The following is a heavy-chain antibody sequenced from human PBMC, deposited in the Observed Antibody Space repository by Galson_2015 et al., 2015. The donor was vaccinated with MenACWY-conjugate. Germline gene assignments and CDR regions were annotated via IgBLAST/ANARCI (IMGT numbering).Heavy chain of an antibody. Sequence: SLRLSCAASGFTFSKCAMSWVRQAPGKGLEWVSGISASGGDIDYADSVKGRFTISRDNSKNTVYLRMNSLRAEDTAVYHCAKGANYYDSSGKRYDAFDIWGQGTVIIVSS. CDR1: GFTFSKCA. CDR3: AKGANYYDSSGKRYDAFDI. V-gene: IGHV3-23*01. CDR2: ISASGGDI. D-gene: IGHD3-22*01. J-gene: IGHJ3*02.